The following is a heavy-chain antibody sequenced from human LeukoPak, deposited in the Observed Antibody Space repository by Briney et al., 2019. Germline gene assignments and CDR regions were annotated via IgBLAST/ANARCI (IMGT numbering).Heavy chain of an antibody. Sequence: PGGSLRLSCAASGFTFSSHAMSWVRQAPGKGLEWVSAIGDDVVSTYYAESVKGRFTISRDNSKNTLYLQMNSLRAEDTAVYYCARDRDSANWFDPWGQGTLVTVSS. J-gene: IGHJ5*02. CDR3: ARDRDSANWFDP. CDR2: IGDDVVST. D-gene: IGHD2-21*01. V-gene: IGHV3-23*01. CDR1: GFTFSSHA.